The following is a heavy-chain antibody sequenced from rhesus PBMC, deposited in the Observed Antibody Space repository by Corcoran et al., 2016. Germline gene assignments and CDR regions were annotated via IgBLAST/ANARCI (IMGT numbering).Heavy chain of an antibody. Sequence: QVQLVQSGAEVKKPGASVKLSCKASGFTFSISAISWVRQAPGQGLEGMGERITFLCITNYAQKFQRRGTHAADTSTSTSYMELGRLRSEDTAVYYCARGGYFEFWGQGALVTVSS. CDR3: ARGGYFEF. V-gene: IGHV1-151*01. CDR1: GFTFSISA. J-gene: IGHJ1*01. CDR2: RITFLCIT.